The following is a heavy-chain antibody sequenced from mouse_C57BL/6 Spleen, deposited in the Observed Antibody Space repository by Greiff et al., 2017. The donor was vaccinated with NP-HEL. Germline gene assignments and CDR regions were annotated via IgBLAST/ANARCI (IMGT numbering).Heavy chain of an antibody. CDR1: GYTFTSYW. CDR2: IHPNSGST. CDR3: ARSLLPYWYFDV. D-gene: IGHD2-3*01. Sequence: VQLQQPGAELVKPGASVKLSCKASGYTFTSYWMHWVKQRPGQGLEWIGMIHPNSGSTNYNEKFKSKATLTVDKSSSTAYMQLSSLTSEDSAVYYCARSLLPYWYFDVWGTGTTVTASS. J-gene: IGHJ1*03. V-gene: IGHV1-64*01.